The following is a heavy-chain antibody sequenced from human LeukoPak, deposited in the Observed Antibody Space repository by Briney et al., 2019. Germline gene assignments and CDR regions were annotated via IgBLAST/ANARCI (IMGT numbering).Heavy chain of an antibody. CDR1: GFTFDDYG. V-gene: IGHV3-20*04. D-gene: IGHD1-14*01. J-gene: IGHJ4*02. CDR3: AKVGGTVYYFDY. Sequence: PGGSLRLSCAASGFTFDDYGMSWVRQAPGKGLEWVSGINWNGGSTGYADSVKGRFTISRDNSKNTLYLQMNSLRAEDTAVYYCAKVGGTVYYFDYWGQGTLVTVSS. CDR2: INWNGGST.